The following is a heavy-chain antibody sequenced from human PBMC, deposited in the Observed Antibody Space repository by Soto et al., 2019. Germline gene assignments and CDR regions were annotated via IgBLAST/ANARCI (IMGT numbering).Heavy chain of an antibody. CDR2: ISGSGGST. D-gene: IGHD3-22*01. CDR1: GFTFSSYA. V-gene: IGHV3-23*01. CDR3: AKVPLYYYDSSGTGGALDI. Sequence: EVQLLESGGGLVQPGGSLRLSCAASGFTFSSYAMSWVRQAPGKGLEWVSAISGSGGSTYYADSVKCRFTISRDNSKNTLYLPMNSLRAEDTAVYYCAKVPLYYYDSSGTGGALDIWGQGTMVTVSS. J-gene: IGHJ3*02.